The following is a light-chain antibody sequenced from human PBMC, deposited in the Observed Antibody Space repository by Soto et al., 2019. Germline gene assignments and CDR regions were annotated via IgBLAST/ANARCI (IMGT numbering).Light chain of an antibody. J-gene: IGKJ1*01. CDR3: QQYHNWWT. V-gene: IGKV3D-15*01. CDR2: DAS. CDR1: QSVSSN. Sequence: EIVMTQSPATLSVSPGERATLSCRASQSVSSNLAWNQQKPGQAPRLLIYDASNRATGIPARFSGSGSGTDFSLTISSLQSEDFAVYYRQQYHNWWTFGQGTKVDIK.